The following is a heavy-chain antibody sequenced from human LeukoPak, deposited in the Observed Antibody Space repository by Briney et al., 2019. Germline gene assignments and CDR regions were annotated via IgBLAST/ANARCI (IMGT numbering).Heavy chain of an antibody. D-gene: IGHD4-17*01. CDR3: ARGPNGDYTRNYYYYYMDV. CDR1: GFTFSSYW. J-gene: IGHJ6*03. CDR2: ISYDGSNK. V-gene: IGHV3-30-3*01. Sequence: PGGSLRLSCAASGFTFSSYWMSWVRQAPGKGLEWVAVISYDGSNKYYADSVKGRFTISRDNSKNTLYLQMNSLRAEDTAVYYCARGPNGDYTRNYYYYYMDVWGKGTTVTVSS.